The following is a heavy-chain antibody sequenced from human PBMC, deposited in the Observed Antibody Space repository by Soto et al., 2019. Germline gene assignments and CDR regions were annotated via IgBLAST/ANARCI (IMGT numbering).Heavy chain of an antibody. CDR2: IGTAGDT. Sequence: GGSLRLSCAASGFTFSNYWMHWVRQATGKGLEWVSAIGTAGDTYYPGSVKGRFTISRENAKNSLYLQMNSLRAGDTAVYYCARGLVAIFGVVNGMDVWGQGTTVTVSS. D-gene: IGHD3-3*01. CDR3: ARGLVAIFGVVNGMDV. J-gene: IGHJ6*02. CDR1: GFTFSNYW. V-gene: IGHV3-13*01.